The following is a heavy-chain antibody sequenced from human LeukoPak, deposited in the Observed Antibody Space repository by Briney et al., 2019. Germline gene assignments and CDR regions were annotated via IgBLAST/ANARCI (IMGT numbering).Heavy chain of an antibody. J-gene: IGHJ4*02. D-gene: IGHD3-22*01. Sequence: SETLSLTCAVSGGSISSSNWWSWVRQPPGKGLEWIGEIYHSGSTNYNPSLKSRVTISVDKSKNQFSLKLSSVTAADTAVYYCARHGHYYDSSGYSDYFDYWGQGTLVTVSS. CDR1: GGSISSSNW. CDR2: IYHSGST. CDR3: ARHGHYYDSSGYSDYFDY. V-gene: IGHV4-4*02.